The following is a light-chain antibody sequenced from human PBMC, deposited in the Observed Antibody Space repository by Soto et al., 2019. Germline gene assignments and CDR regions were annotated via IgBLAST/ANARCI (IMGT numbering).Light chain of an antibody. CDR2: EVT. CDR3: VSYRGPITLEV. Sequence: QSVLTQPASVSGSPGQSITISCTGTSSDVGGFTYVSWYQHHPGKAPKLIIYEVTNRPSGVSHRFSASKSGDTASLTISGLQAEDEADYYCVSYRGPITLEVFGTGTKLTVL. V-gene: IGLV2-14*01. CDR1: SSDVGGFTY. J-gene: IGLJ1*01.